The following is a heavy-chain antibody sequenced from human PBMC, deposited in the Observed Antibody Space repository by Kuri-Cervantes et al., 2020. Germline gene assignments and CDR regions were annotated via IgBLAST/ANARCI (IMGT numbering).Heavy chain of an antibody. J-gene: IGHJ4*02. CDR3: ARGYSSSWYEGLWFVY. CDR2: MNPNSGNT. Sequence: ASVKVSCKASGGTFSSYAISWVRQAPGQGLEWMGWMNPNSGNTGYAQKFQGRVTMTRNTSISTAYMELSSLRSEDTAVYYCARGYSSSWYEGLWFVYWGQGTLVTVSS. CDR1: GGTFSSYA. D-gene: IGHD6-13*01. V-gene: IGHV1-8*02.